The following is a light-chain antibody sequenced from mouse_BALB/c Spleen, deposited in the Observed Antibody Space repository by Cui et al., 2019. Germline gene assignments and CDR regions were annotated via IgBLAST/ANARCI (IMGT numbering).Light chain of an antibody. V-gene: IGKV9-123*01. Sequence: DIQLIQSPSSMFASPGDRVSLSCRASQGIRGNLDCDQQKPCGTIKRLIYSTSNLNSGVPSRFSVSGSWSDYSLTISSLESEDFADYYCLQRNAYPYTFGGGTKLEIK. CDR1: QGIRGN. CDR3: LQRNAYPYT. CDR2: STS. J-gene: IGKJ2*01.